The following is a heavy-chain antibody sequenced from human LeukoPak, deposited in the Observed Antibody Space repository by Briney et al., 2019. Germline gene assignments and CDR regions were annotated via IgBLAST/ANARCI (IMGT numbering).Heavy chain of an antibody. CDR2: IYYSGST. V-gene: IGHV4-59*01. CDR3: ARESVAGSYYFDY. J-gene: IGHJ4*02. CDR1: GGSISSYY. Sequence: SETLSLTCTVSGGSISSYYWSWIRQPPGKGLEWIGYIYYSGSTNYNPSLKSRVTISVGTSKNQFSLKLSSVTAADTAVYYCARESVAGSYYFDYWGQGTLVTVSS. D-gene: IGHD6-19*01.